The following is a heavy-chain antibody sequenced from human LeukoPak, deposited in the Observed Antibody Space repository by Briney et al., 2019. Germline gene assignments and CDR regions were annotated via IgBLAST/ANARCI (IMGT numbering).Heavy chain of an antibody. J-gene: IGHJ4*02. CDR2: ISSSGSTI. Sequence: PGGSLRLSCAASGFTLSDYYMSWIRQAPGKGLEWVSYISSSGSTIYYADSVKGRFTISRDNAKNSLFLQMNSLRAGDTAVYYCAREKASTTGTTDYDYWGQGTLVTVSS. D-gene: IGHD1-1*01. CDR3: AREKASTTGTTDYDY. V-gene: IGHV3-11*04. CDR1: GFTLSDYY.